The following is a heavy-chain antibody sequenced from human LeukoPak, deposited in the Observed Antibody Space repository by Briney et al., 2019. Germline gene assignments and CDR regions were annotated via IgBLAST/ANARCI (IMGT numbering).Heavy chain of an antibody. CDR3: ARGNYGSGSYYVVDFDY. CDR2: IYHTGNT. Sequence: SETLSLTCSVSTDSIRNYYWSWIRQPPGKALEWIGYIYHTGNTNYNPSLTSRLTMSIDTSKNQFSLNLNSVTPADTAVYYCARGNYGSGSYYVVDFDYWGQGTLVTVSS. J-gene: IGHJ4*02. CDR1: TDSIRNYY. D-gene: IGHD3-10*01. V-gene: IGHV4-59*01.